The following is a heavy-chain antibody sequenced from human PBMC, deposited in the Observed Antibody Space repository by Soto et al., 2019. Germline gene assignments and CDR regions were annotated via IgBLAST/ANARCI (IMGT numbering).Heavy chain of an antibody. CDR1: GFTVSSNY. CDR3: ARESPYGSGSYYRGYYYYMDV. CDR2: IYSGGST. J-gene: IGHJ6*03. D-gene: IGHD3-10*01. Sequence: EVQLVESGGGLVQPGGSLRLSCAASGFTVSSNYMSWVRQAPGKGLEWVSVIYSGGSTYYADSVKGRFTISRHNSKNTLYLQMNSLRAEDTAVYYCARESPYGSGSYYRGYYYYMDVWGKGTTVTVSS. V-gene: IGHV3-53*04.